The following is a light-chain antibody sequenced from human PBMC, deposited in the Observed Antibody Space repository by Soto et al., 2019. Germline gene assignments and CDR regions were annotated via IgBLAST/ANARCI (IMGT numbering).Light chain of an antibody. CDR3: QQYNKWTPIT. CDR2: DTS. CDR1: RSVSIK. J-gene: IGKJ5*01. V-gene: IGKV3-15*01. Sequence: VLTPSPSTLPVSPGARATLSCRASRSVSIKLAWYQQKPGQAPRLLIYDTSTRATGIPARFSGSGSGTEFTLTISSLQSEDFAVYYCQQYNKWTPITFGQGTRLEIK.